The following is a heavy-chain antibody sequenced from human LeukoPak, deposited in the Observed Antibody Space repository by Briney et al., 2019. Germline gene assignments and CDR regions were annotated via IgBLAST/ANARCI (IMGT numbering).Heavy chain of an antibody. D-gene: IGHD3-10*01. J-gene: IGHJ2*01. CDR2: TYYSGST. CDR1: GGSISSYY. Sequence: SETLSLTCTVSGGSISSYYWSWIRQPPGKGLEWIGYTYYSGSTNYNPSLKSRVTISVDTSKNQFSLKLSSVTAADTAVYYCARFDYYGSGRHFDLWGRGTLVTVSS. CDR3: ARFDYYGSGRHFDL. V-gene: IGHV4-59*01.